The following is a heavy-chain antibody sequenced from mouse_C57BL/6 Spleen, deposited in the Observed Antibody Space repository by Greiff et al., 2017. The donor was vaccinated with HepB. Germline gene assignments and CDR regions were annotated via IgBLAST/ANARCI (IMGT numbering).Heavy chain of an antibody. D-gene: IGHD2-2*01. J-gene: IGHJ2*01. CDR1: GYTFTSYW. CDR3: ARRGGYVYFDY. V-gene: IGHV1-50*01. Sequence: QVQLQHPGAELVKPGASVKLSCKASGYTFTSYWMQWVKQRPGQGLEWIGEIDPSDSYTNYNQKFKGKATLTVDTSSSTAYMQLSSLTSEDSAVYYCARRGGYVYFDYWGQGTTLTVSS. CDR2: IDPSDSYT.